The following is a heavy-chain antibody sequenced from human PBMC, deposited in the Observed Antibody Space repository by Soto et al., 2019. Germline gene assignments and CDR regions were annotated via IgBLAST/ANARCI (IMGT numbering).Heavy chain of an antibody. Sequence: QVQLQQRGAGLVKPSETLSLTCAVSGGSFNGYYWNWIRQPPGRGLEWIGEINHTGGANYNPSLKSRLTISMDTSKNHFYLRLTSVTAADTAVYYCARYPAYCSDGKNCPPGPWGQGTLVTVAS. V-gene: IGHV4-34*02. CDR2: INHTGGA. D-gene: IGHD2-15*01. CDR1: GGSFNGYY. CDR3: ARYPAYCSDGKNCPPGP. J-gene: IGHJ5*02.